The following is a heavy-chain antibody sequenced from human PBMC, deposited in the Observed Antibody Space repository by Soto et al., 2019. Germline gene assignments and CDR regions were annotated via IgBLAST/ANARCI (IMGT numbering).Heavy chain of an antibody. Sequence: QVHLVQSGVEVKTPGASVKVSCQAAGYTFFTYDISWVRQAPGQGLEWMGWISTYSGDTKYAQKCQGRVTMTTDTSTTTPYLDLRSLRSAATAGYYCARHHGPTTSENWFDPWGQGTLVTVSS. CDR3: ARHHGPTTSENWFDP. J-gene: IGHJ5*02. V-gene: IGHV1-18*01. CDR1: GYTFFTYD. D-gene: IGHD5-12*01. CDR2: ISTYSGDT.